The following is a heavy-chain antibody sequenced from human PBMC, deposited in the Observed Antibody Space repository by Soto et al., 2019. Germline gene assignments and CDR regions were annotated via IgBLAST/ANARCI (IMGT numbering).Heavy chain of an antibody. CDR1: GFTFDDYG. Sequence: EVQLVESGGGLVQPGGSLRVSCAASGFTFDDYGMSWVRQAPGKGLERVSSISWNSGSIGYADSVMGRITISRDNAKNSLYLQMNSLRIEDTALYYCAKVASRGSGWYDAFDVWGHGTMVTVSS. J-gene: IGHJ3*01. V-gene: IGHV3-9*01. CDR3: AKVASRGSGWYDAFDV. D-gene: IGHD3-16*01. CDR2: ISWNSGSI.